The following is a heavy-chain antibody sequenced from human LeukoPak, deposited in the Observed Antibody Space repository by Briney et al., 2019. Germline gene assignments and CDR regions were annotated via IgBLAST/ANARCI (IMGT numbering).Heavy chain of an antibody. CDR1: GYTFTSYD. J-gene: IGHJ4*02. D-gene: IGHD3-22*01. V-gene: IGHV1-8*02. Sequence: ASVKVSCKASGYTFTSYDINWVRQATGQGLERMGWMNPNSGNTGYAQKLQGRVTMTTDTSTSTAYMELRSLRSDDTAVYYCARVPHWGYDSSGYYQDYWGQGTLVTVSS. CDR3: ARVPHWGYDSSGYYQDY. CDR2: MNPNSGNT.